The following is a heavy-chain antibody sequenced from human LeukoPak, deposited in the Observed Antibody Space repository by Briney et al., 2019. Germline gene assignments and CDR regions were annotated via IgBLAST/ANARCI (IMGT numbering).Heavy chain of an antibody. Sequence: SETLSLTCTVSGGSISSYYWSWIRQPPGKGLEWIGDIYYSGSTNYNPSLKSRVTILVDTSKNQFSLKLSSVTAADTAVYYCATFSGGSHLYFDLWGRGTLVTVSS. CDR2: IYYSGST. V-gene: IGHV4-59*01. CDR3: ATFSGGSHLYFDL. D-gene: IGHD1-26*01. CDR1: GGSISSYY. J-gene: IGHJ2*01.